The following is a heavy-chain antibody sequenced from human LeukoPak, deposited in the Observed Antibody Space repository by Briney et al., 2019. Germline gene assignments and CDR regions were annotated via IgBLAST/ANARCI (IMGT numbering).Heavy chain of an antibody. CDR1: GGTFSSYA. CDR3: ARDLGYSSGWYYLDY. Sequence: VASVKVSCKASGGTFSSYAISWVRQAPGQGLEWMGGIIPIFGTANYAQKFQGRVTITTDESTSTAYMELSSLRSDDTAVYYCARDLGYSSGWYYLDYWGQGTLVTVSS. V-gene: IGHV1-69*05. J-gene: IGHJ4*02. CDR2: IIPIFGTA. D-gene: IGHD6-19*01.